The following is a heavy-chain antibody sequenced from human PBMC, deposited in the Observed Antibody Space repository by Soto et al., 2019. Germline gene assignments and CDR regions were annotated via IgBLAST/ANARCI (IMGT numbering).Heavy chain of an antibody. Sequence: VVISYDGSNKYYADSVKGRFPISRDNSKNTLYLQMNSLRAEDTAVYYCASCYLNLGYSSHQCEPYGMDVWGQGTT. CDR2: ISYDGSNK. D-gene: IGHD6-13*01. V-gene: IGHV3-30-3*01. CDR3: ASCYLNLGYSSHQCEPYGMDV. J-gene: IGHJ6*02.